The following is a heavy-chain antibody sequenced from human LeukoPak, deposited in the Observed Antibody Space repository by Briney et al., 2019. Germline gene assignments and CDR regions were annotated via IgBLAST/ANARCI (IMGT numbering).Heavy chain of an antibody. V-gene: IGHV3-33*01. CDR3: ARSRASSGLLGY. D-gene: IGHD6-19*01. CDR1: GFTFSTYA. J-gene: IGHJ4*02. Sequence: GGSLRLSCAASGFTFSTYATHWVRQAPGKGLEWVAVIWYDGSNKYYADSVKGRFTISRDNSKNTLYLQMNSLRAEDTAVYYCARSRASSGLLGYWGQGTLVTVSS. CDR2: IWYDGSNK.